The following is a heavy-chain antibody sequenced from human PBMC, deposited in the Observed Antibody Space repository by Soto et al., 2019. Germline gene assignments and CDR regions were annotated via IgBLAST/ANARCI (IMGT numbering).Heavy chain of an antibody. J-gene: IGHJ4*02. V-gene: IGHV3-23*01. D-gene: IGHD2-8*01. Sequence: PGGSLRLSCAGSGFMFSSYAMSWVRQAPGKGLEWVSSISGSGDSTHYADSVKGRFTISRDNSKNTLYLQMNDLGAVDTAIYYCAKDPLPIDGTIYFDWWGQGTLVTVSS. CDR2: ISGSGDST. CDR3: AKDPLPIDGTIYFDW. CDR1: GFMFSSYA.